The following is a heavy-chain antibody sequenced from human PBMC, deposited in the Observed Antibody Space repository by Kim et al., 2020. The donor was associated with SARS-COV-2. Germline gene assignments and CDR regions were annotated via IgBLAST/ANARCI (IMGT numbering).Heavy chain of an antibody. CDR1: GFAFSTYW. Sequence: GGSLRLSCAASGFAFSTYWMSWVRQAPGKGLEWVANIKPDGSEKYYVDSMKGRFTISRDNAKSSLYLQMNSLRDEDTAVYYCSAFYSITLPEDVWGQGTTVSVSS. CDR2: IKPDGSEK. V-gene: IGHV3-7*01. D-gene: IGHD1-26*01. J-gene: IGHJ6*02. CDR3: SAFYSITLPEDV.